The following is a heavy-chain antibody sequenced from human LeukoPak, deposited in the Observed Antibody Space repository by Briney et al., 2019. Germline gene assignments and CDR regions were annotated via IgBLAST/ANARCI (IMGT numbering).Heavy chain of an antibody. Sequence: PGGSLRLSCAASGFTFSSYAMSWVRQAPGKGLEWVSAIGGSGGSTYYADSVKGRFTISRDNSKNTLYLQMNRLRADDTAIYYCAKERTQTTSFDCWGQGTLVTVSS. D-gene: IGHD2/OR15-2a*01. CDR1: GFTFSSYA. V-gene: IGHV3-23*01. CDR3: AKERTQTTSFDC. CDR2: IGGSGGST. J-gene: IGHJ4*02.